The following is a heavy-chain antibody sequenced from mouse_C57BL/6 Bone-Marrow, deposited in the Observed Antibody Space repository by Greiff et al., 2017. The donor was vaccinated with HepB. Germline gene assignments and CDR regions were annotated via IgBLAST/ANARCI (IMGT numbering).Heavy chain of an antibody. J-gene: IGHJ3*01. D-gene: IGHD2-2*01. Sequence: VQLQQPGAELVKPGASVKMSCKASGYTFTSYWITWVKQRPGQGLEWIGDIYPGSGSTNYNEKFKSKATLTVDKSSSTAYMQLSSLTSEDSAVYYCAREEVGYWFAYWGQGTLVTVSA. CDR1: GYTFTSYW. CDR2: IYPGSGST. V-gene: IGHV1-55*01. CDR3: AREEVGYWFAY.